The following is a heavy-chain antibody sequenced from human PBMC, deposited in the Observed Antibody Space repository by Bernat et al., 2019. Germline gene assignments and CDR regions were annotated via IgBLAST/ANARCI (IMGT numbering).Heavy chain of an antibody. Sequence: VQLVESGGGLVQPGGSLRLSCAASGFTVSSNYMSWVRQAPGKGLEWVSVIYSGGSAYYADSVRGRFTISRDHSKNTLFLQMNSLRAEDTAVYYCAGSGTTGTTSDAFDIWGQGTMVTVSS. CDR1: GFTVSSNY. CDR2: IYSGGSA. V-gene: IGHV3-66*01. CDR3: AGSGTTGTTSDAFDI. J-gene: IGHJ3*02. D-gene: IGHD4-17*01.